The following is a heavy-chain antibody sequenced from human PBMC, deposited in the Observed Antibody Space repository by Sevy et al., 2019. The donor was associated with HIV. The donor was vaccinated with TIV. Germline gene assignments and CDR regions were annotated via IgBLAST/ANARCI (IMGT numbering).Heavy chain of an antibody. D-gene: IGHD6-19*01. CDR1: GFTVNDKY. V-gene: IGHV3-66*02. CDR3: VSLYLWYRGGWSYFDY. Sequence: GGSLRLSCAISGFTVNDKYIIWVRQAPGKGLEWVSVIFSSGSTYYAGSTKGRFTISRDNSKNTVDLQMNSVRAEDTAVYYCVSLYLWYRGGWSYFDYWGQGTLVTVSS. CDR2: IFSSGST. J-gene: IGHJ4*02.